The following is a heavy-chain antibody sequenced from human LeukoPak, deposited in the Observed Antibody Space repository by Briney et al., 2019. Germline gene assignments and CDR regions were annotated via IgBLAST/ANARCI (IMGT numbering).Heavy chain of an antibody. D-gene: IGHD1-26*01. CDR2: ICYSGNT. CDR1: GGSISTYY. Sequence: SETLSLTCTVSGGSISTYYWSWIRQPPGKGLEWIGYICYSGNTNYNPSLKSRVTISVDTSKNQFSLKLGFVTAADTAVYYCAREVSGASEIDYWGQGTLVTVSS. V-gene: IGHV4-59*01. J-gene: IGHJ4*02. CDR3: AREVSGASEIDY.